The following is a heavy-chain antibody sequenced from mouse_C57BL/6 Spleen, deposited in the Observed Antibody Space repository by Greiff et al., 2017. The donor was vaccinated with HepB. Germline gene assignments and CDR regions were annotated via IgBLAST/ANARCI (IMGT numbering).Heavy chain of an antibody. D-gene: IGHD1-1*01. Sequence: EVQLQQSGPELVKPGASVKISCKASGYTFTDYYMNWVKQSHGKSLEWIGDINPNNGGTSYNQKFKGKATLTVDKSSSTAYMELRSLTSEDSAVYYWARRSTVYYGSSRYAMDYWGQGTSVTVSS. J-gene: IGHJ4*01. V-gene: IGHV1-26*01. CDR1: GYTFTDYY. CDR2: INPNNGGT. CDR3: ARRSTVYYGSSRYAMDY.